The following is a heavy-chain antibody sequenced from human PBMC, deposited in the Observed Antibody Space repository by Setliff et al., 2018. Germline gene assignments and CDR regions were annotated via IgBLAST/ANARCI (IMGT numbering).Heavy chain of an antibody. CDR1: GFTFSNAW. Sequence: PGESLKISCAASGFTFSNAWMSWVRQAPGKGLEWVGRIKSKTDGGTTDYAAPVKGRFTISRDDSKNTLYLQMNSLKTEDTAVYYCTTDHPGGGSTWWGQGTPVTVSS. J-gene: IGHJ4*02. D-gene: IGHD3-16*01. CDR3: TTDHPGGGSTW. CDR2: IKSKTDGGTT. V-gene: IGHV3-15*01.